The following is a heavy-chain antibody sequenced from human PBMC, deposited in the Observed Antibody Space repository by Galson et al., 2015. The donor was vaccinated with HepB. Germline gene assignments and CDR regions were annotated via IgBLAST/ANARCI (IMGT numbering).Heavy chain of an antibody. D-gene: IGHD1-7*01. CDR1: GYTFTGYY. J-gene: IGHJ6*04. CDR2: INPNSGGT. CDR3: ARSQEKLELRYGMDV. V-gene: IGHV1-2*04. Sequence: SVKVSCKASGYTFTGYYMHWVRQAPGQGLEWMGWINPNSGGTNYAQKFQGWVTMTRDTSISTAYMELSRLRSDDTAVYYCARSQEKLELRYGMDVWGKGTTVTVSS.